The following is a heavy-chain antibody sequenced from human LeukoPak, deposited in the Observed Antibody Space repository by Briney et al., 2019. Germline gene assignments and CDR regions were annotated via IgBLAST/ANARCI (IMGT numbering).Heavy chain of an antibody. V-gene: IGHV3-53*01. D-gene: IGHD3-22*01. J-gene: IGHJ4*02. CDR1: GFIVSRNY. CDR3: AKDHGSMIVVVITPFDY. CDR2: IYSSGTT. Sequence: GGSLRLSCAASGFIVSRNYMNWVRQAPGKGLEWVSLIYSSGTTYYADSVKGRFTISRDNSKNTLYLQMNSLRAEDTAVYYCAKDHGSMIVVVITPFDYWGQGTLVTVSS.